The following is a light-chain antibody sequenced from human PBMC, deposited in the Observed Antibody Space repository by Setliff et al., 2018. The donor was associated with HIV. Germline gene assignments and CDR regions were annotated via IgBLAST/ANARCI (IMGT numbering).Light chain of an antibody. Sequence: VLTQPASVSGSPGQSITISCTGTSGDVGGYNYVSWYQQRPGKVPKLMIYDVRNRPSGVSNRFSGSKSGNTASLTISGLQAEDEADYYCSSYTSSSTLVVFGGGTKVTVL. J-gene: IGLJ2*01. CDR3: SSYTSSSTLVV. CDR2: DVR. V-gene: IGLV2-14*03. CDR1: SGDVGGYNY.